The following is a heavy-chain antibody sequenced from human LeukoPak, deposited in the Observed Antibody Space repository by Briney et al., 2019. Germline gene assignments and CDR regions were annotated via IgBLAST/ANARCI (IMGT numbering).Heavy chain of an antibody. CDR1: GESLNIYY. Sequence: PSETLSLTCAVCGESLNIYYWSWIRQPPGKGLEWIGEINHSGRTNYNPSLKSRVTISVDTSKNQFSLKLTSVTAGDTAMYYCASYLRAVDWQFDYWGQGTLVTVSS. D-gene: IGHD3-9*01. V-gene: IGHV4-34*01. J-gene: IGHJ4*02. CDR2: INHSGRT. CDR3: ASYLRAVDWQFDY.